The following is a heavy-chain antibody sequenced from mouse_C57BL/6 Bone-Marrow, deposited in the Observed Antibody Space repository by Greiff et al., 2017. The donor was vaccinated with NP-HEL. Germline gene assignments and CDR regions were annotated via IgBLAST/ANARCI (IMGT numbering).Heavy chain of an antibody. CDR3: ASRDGYSDY. J-gene: IGHJ2*01. V-gene: IGHV5-4*03. Sequence: EVMLVESGGGLVKPGGSLKLSCAASGFTFSSYAMSWVRQTPEKRLEWVATISDGGSYTYYPDNVKGRFTISRDNAKNNLYLQMSHLKSEDTAMYYCASRDGYSDYWGQGTTLTVSS. CDR1: GFTFSSYA. D-gene: IGHD2-3*01. CDR2: ISDGGSYT.